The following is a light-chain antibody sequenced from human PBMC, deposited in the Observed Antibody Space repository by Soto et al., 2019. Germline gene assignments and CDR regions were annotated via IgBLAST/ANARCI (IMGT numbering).Light chain of an antibody. CDR1: QSISSH. J-gene: IGKJ4*01. CDR3: QQRSNWPLT. V-gene: IGKV3-11*01. CDR2: GAS. Sequence: EIVLTQSPATLSLSPGERATLSCRASQSISSHLAWYQQKPGQAPRLLIYGASNRATGIPARFSGRGSGTDFTLTISSLEPEVFAVYYCQQRSNWPLTFGGGTKVEIK.